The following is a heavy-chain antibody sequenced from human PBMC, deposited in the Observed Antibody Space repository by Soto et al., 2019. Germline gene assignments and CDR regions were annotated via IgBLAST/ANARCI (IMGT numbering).Heavy chain of an antibody. CDR1: GGSISSYY. CDR2: IYYSGST. J-gene: IGHJ6*03. Sequence: SETLSLTCTVSGGSISSYYWSWIRQPPGKGLEWIGYIYYSGSTNYNPSLKSRVTISVDTSKNQFSLKLSSVTAADTAVYYCARNPPHYYYYMDVWGKGTTVTVSS. CDR3: ARNPPHYYYYMDV. V-gene: IGHV4-59*08.